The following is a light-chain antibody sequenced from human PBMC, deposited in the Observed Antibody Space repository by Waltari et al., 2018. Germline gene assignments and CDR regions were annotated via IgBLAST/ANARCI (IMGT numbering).Light chain of an antibody. V-gene: IGKV1-33*01. CDR1: QGISNW. CDR2: RAS. Sequence: DIQMTQSPSSLSASVGDRVTNTCRASQGISNWLAWYQQKPGKAPKLLIYRASNLETGVPSRFSGSGSGTDFTLTISSLQPEDIATYYCQHHDNSPFTFGPGTKLDIK. CDR3: QHHDNSPFT. J-gene: IGKJ3*01.